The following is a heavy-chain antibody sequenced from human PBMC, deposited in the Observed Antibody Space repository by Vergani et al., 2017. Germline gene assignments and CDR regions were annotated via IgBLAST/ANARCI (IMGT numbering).Heavy chain of an antibody. CDR1: GFTFSNAW. CDR2: IRYDGSNK. Sequence: VQLVESGGGLVKPGGSLRLSCAASGFTFSNAWMSWVRQAPGKGLEWVAFIRYDGSNKYYADSVKGRFTISRDNSKNTLYLQMNSLRAEDTAVYYCAKATVTTDYYYYGMDVWGQGTTVTVSS. D-gene: IGHD4-11*01. J-gene: IGHJ6*02. V-gene: IGHV3-30*02. CDR3: AKATVTTDYYYYGMDV.